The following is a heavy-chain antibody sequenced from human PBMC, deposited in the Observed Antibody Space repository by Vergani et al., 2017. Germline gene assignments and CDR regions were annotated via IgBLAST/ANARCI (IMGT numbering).Heavy chain of an antibody. D-gene: IGHD6-13*01. V-gene: IGHV1-2*02. Sequence: QVQLVQSGAEVKKPGASVKVSCKASGYTFTGYYMHWVRQAPGQGLEWMGWINPNSGGTNYEQKFQGRVTMTWDTSISTAYMELSRLRSDDTAVYYCAGDLGRQLVLRGFDCWGQGTLVTVSS. CDR1: GYTFTGYY. CDR2: INPNSGGT. CDR3: AGDLGRQLVLRGFDC. J-gene: IGHJ4*02.